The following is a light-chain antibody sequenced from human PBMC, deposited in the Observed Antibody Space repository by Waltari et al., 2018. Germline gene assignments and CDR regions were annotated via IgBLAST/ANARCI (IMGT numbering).Light chain of an antibody. CDR2: KDS. Sequence: SYDLTQPSSVSVSPGQTATITCSGDVLAKQYGRGFKKKPGQAPLLVIYKDSQPPSGIPERLSGTTSGTTITLTISGAQAEDEADYYCYSAADNKMIFGGGTKLTVL. J-gene: IGLJ2*01. V-gene: IGLV3-27*01. CDR3: YSAADNKMI. CDR1: VLAKQY.